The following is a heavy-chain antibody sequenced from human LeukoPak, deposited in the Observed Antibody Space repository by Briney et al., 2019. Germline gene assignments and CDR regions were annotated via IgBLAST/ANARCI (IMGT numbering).Heavy chain of an antibody. CDR3: AKDNYDYGDYDGGDY. D-gene: IGHD4-17*01. J-gene: IGHJ4*02. CDR1: GFTFSTYG. V-gene: IGHV3-30*02. CDR2: IRYDGSNK. Sequence: GGSLRLSCAASGFTFSTYGIHWVRQAPGKGLEWVAFIRYDGSNKYYADSVKGRFTISRDNSKNTLYLQMNGLRAEDTAVYYCAKDNYDYGDYDGGDYWGQGTLVTVSS.